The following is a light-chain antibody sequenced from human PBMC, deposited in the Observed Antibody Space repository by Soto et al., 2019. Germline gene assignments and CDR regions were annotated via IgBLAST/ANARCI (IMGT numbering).Light chain of an antibody. CDR1: SSDIGLFDY. J-gene: IGLJ2*01. CDR2: DVR. V-gene: IGLV2-14*03. CDR3: SSYTDCRTLV. Sequence: QSALTQPACVSGSPGQTITISCTGTSSDIGLFDYVSWYQQHPGKTPKLIIYDVRDRPSGISDRFSGSKSGNTASLTISGLQAGDEGDYYCSSYTDCRTLVFGGGTKLTVL.